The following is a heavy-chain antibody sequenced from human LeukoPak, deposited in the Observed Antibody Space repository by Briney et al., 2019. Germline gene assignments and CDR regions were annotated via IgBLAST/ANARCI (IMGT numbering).Heavy chain of an antibody. J-gene: IGHJ4*02. CDR2: IYYTGTT. V-gene: IGHV4-59*08. CDR3: ARGKRGFQQLVPHQGYYFDY. CDR1: GGSISSYY. Sequence: SETLSLTCTVSGGSISSYYWSWIRQSPGKGLEWIGYIYYTGTTNYNPSLKSRVTISVDTSKNQFSLKLSSVTAADTAVYYCARGKRGFQQLVPHQGYYFDYWGQGTLVTVSS. D-gene: IGHD6-13*01.